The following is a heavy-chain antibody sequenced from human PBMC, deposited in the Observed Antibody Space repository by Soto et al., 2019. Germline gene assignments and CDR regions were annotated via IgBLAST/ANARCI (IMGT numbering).Heavy chain of an antibody. D-gene: IGHD6-13*01. Sequence: GASVKVSCKVSGYTLTELSMHWVRQAPGRGLEWMGGFDPEDGETIYAQKFQGRLTITKDTSKNQVVLTMTNMDPVDTATYYCAHRHPPLPGYSSSYYFDYWGQGTLVTVSS. CDR3: AHRHPPLPGYSSSYYFDY. J-gene: IGHJ4*02. V-gene: IGHV1-24*01. CDR1: GYTLTELS. CDR2: FDPEDGET.